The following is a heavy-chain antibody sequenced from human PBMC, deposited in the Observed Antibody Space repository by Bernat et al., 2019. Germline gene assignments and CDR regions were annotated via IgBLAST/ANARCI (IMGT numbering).Heavy chain of an antibody. CDR1: GFTFSSYG. D-gene: IGHD6-13*01. CDR2: IWYDGSNK. V-gene: IGHV3-33*01. J-gene: IGHJ4*02. CDR3: ARDSISQAADLDC. Sequence: QVQLVESGGGVVQPGRSLRLSCAASGFTFSSYGMHWVRQAPGKGLEWVAVIWYDGSNKYYADSVKGRFTISRDNSKSTLHLQMNSLRAEDTAVYYCARDSISQAADLDCWGQGTLVTVSS.